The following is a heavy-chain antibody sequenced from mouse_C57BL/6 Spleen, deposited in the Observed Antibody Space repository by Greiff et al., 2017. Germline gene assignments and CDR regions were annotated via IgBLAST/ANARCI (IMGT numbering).Heavy chain of an antibody. D-gene: IGHD1-1*01. CDR1: GFTFSNYW. V-gene: IGHV6-3*01. CDR2: IRLKSDNYAT. CDR3: TEYYGSSYKSFDY. Sequence: EVKLEESGGGLVQPGGSMKLSCVASGFTFSNYWMNWVRQSPEKGLEWVAQIRLKSDNYATHYAESVKGRFTISRDDSKSSVYLQMNNLRAEDIGIYYCTEYYGSSYKSFDYWGQGTTLTVSS. J-gene: IGHJ2*01.